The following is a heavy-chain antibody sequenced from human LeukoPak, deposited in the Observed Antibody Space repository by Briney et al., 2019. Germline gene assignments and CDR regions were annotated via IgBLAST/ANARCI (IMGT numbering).Heavy chain of an antibody. CDR2: TSGNGANT. CDR1: GYTFSSYA. J-gene: IGHJ4*02. D-gene: IGHD2-2*01. V-gene: IGHV3-23*01. CDR3: AKYGLGHCDSTSCYNQFDY. Sequence: PGGSLRLSCAASGYTFSSYAVSWVRQAPGKGLEWVSGTSGNGANTYYADSVKGRFTISRDNSKNALYLQMNNLRAEDTAVYYCAKYGLGHCDSTSCYNQFDYWGQGTLVTVSS.